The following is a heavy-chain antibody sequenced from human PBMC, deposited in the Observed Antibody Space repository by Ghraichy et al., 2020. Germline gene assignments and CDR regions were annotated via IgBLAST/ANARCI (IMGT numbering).Heavy chain of an antibody. Sequence: GGSLRLSCAASGFTVSSNYMTWVRQAPGKGLEWVSLIYSGGTTYYADSVKGQFTISRDNSKNTLYVQMNSLRAEDTAVYYCARNVGWGPAYMDVWGKGTTVTVSS. CDR2: IYSGGTT. V-gene: IGHV3-53*01. CDR3: ARNVGWGPAYMDV. D-gene: IGHD3-16*01. J-gene: IGHJ6*03. CDR1: GFTVSSNY.